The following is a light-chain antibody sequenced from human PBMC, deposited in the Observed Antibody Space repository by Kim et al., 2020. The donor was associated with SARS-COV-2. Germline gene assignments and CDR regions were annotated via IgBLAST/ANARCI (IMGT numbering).Light chain of an antibody. V-gene: IGKV3-11*01. J-gene: IGKJ2*01. CDR1: QSVSNF. CDR2: DAS. Sequence: WSPGETATLSCRASQSVSNFLAWYQQNPGQAPRLLIYDASNRAPGIPARFSASGSGTDFTLTISSLELEDFAVYYCQQRTNWPPFTFGQGTKLEI. CDR3: QQRTNWPPFT.